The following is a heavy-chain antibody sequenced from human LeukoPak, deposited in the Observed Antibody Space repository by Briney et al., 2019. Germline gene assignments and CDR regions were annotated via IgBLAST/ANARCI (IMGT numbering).Heavy chain of an antibody. V-gene: IGHV3-9*01. J-gene: IGHJ4*02. Sequence: GGSLRLSCAASGFTFDDYAMHWVRQAPGKGLEWVSGISWNSGNIGYADSVKGRFTISRDNAKTSLYLQMNSLRAEDTALYYCAKDITGTYSRQTYFDYWGQGTLVTVSS. D-gene: IGHD1-7*01. CDR2: ISWNSGNI. CDR1: GFTFDDYA. CDR3: AKDITGTYSRQTYFDY.